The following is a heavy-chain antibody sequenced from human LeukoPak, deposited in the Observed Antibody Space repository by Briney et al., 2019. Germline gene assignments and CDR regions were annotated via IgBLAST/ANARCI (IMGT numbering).Heavy chain of an antibody. D-gene: IGHD5-18*01. Sequence: GASVKVSCKASGGTFSSYAISWVRQAPGQGLEWMGGIIPIFGTANYAQKLQGRVTITADESTSTGYMELSSLRSEDTAAYYCASKRGYSYGLDYWGQGTLVTVSS. CDR2: IIPIFGTA. V-gene: IGHV1-69*13. CDR1: GGTFSSYA. J-gene: IGHJ4*02. CDR3: ASKRGYSYGLDY.